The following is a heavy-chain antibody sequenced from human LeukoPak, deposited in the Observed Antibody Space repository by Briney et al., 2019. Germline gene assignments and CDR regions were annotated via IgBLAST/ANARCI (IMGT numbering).Heavy chain of an antibody. CDR1: GGSFSGYY. J-gene: IGHJ4*02. CDR3: ARGRHGPRFDY. D-gene: IGHD2-8*01. CDR2: INHSGRP. Sequence: SETLSLTCAVYGGSFSGYYWSWIRKPPGQGLEWIGEINHSGRPNYNPSLKSRVPISVDTSKNQFSLKLSSVTAADTAVYYWARGRHGPRFDYWGEGNLGTVSS. V-gene: IGHV4-34*01.